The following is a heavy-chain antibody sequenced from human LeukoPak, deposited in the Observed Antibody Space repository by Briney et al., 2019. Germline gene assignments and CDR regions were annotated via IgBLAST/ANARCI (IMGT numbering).Heavy chain of an antibody. V-gene: IGHV3-33*05. J-gene: IGHJ4*01. CDR3: ARAVYYSNYLGY. CDR1: GFSFSTYG. D-gene: IGHD3-10*01. CDR2: ISFDGNNK. Sequence: GGSLRLSCAATGFSFSTYGMHWVRQAPGKGLEWVAVISFDGNNKYYADSVRGRFTISRDNAKNTLYLQMNSLRAEDTAMYYCARAVYYSNYLGYWGQGTLVTVSS.